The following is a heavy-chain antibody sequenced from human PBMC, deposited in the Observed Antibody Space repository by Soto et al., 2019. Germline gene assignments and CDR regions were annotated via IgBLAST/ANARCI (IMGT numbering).Heavy chain of an antibody. CDR2: IYYSGST. V-gene: IGHV4-30-4*01. J-gene: IGHJ5*02. Sequence: QVQLQESGPGLVKPSQTLSLTCTVSGGSISSGDYYWSWIRQPPGKGLEWIGYIYYSGSTYYNPSLKSRFTLSVDTSKNQFSLKLSSVTAAATAVYYCARTVKDFWRANWFDPWGQGTLVTVSS. CDR3: ARTVKDFWRANWFDP. CDR1: GGSISSGDYY. D-gene: IGHD3-3*01.